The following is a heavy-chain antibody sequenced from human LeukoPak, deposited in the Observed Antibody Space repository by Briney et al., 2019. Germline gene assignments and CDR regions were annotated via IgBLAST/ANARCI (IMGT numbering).Heavy chain of an antibody. CDR1: GFTFSSYG. V-gene: IGHV3-30*02. J-gene: IGHJ4*02. Sequence: GGSLRLSCAASGFTFSSYGMHWVRQAPRKGREWVAYIQYDGSNQQYANSVKGRFSISRDNSKNTLYLQMNSLRAEDTAVYYCARDFYYYDSSGPLDYWGQGTLVTVSS. D-gene: IGHD3-22*01. CDR3: ARDFYYYDSSGPLDY. CDR2: IQYDGSNQ.